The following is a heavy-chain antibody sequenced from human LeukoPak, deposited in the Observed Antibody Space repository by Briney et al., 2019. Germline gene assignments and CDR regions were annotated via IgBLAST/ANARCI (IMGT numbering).Heavy chain of an antibody. CDR2: ISYDGSNK. D-gene: IGHD6-13*01. V-gene: IGHV3-30*18. CDR3: VKDAAAGVGD. CDR1: GFTFSSYG. Sequence: GGSLRLSCAASGFTFSSYGMHWVRQAPGKGLEWVAVISYDGSNKYYADSVKGRFTISRDNSKNTLYLQMNSLRAEDTAVYYCVKDAAAGVGDWGQGTLVTVSS. J-gene: IGHJ4*02.